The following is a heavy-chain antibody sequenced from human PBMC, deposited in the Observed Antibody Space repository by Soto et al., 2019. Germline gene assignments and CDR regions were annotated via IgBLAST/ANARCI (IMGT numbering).Heavy chain of an antibody. D-gene: IGHD3-3*01. CDR1: GFTVSSNY. J-gene: IGHJ4*02. Sequence: GGSLRLSCAASGFTVSSNYMSWVRQAPGKGLEWVSAIYSGGSTYYADSVKGRFTISRDNSKNTLYLQMNSLRAEDTAVYYCATHDFWSGSLLDYWGQGTLVTVSS. V-gene: IGHV3-53*01. CDR2: IYSGGST. CDR3: ATHDFWSGSLLDY.